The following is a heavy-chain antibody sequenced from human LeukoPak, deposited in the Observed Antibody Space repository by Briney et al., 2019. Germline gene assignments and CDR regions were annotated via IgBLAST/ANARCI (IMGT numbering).Heavy chain of an antibody. D-gene: IGHD1-7*01. Sequence: GGSLRLSCAASGFTFGTCGMSWVRQAPGKGLEWVSTISSSGYNTYYADSVKGRFTISRDNSKNTLYLQMTSLRADDTAVYYCAKRRGLELTYYYHMDVWGKGTTVTVSS. CDR1: GFTFGTCG. J-gene: IGHJ6*03. CDR2: ISSSGYNT. CDR3: AKRRGLELTYYYHMDV. V-gene: IGHV3-23*01.